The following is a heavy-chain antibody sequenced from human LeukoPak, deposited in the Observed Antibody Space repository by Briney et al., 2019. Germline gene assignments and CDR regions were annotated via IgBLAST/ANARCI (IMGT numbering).Heavy chain of an antibody. CDR1: GYTFTSYD. J-gene: IGHJ5*02. D-gene: IGHD3-16*01. CDR3: VRAESGGGRNWFDP. CDR2: MNPNNGNT. V-gene: IGHV1-8*01. Sequence: GASVKVSCKASGYTFTSYDINWVRQATGQGLEWMGWMNPNNGNTGYAQKNLQGGVTMTRNTSISTAYMELSSLRSEDTAVYYCVRAESGGGRNWFDPWGQGTLVTVSS.